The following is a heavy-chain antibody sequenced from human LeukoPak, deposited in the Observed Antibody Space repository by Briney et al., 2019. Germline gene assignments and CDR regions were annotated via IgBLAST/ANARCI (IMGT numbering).Heavy chain of an antibody. J-gene: IGHJ4*02. Sequence: GGSLRLSCAASGFTFSDCSMNWVRQAPGKGLEWISYVGISSGNTKYADSVKGRFTISGDSAKNSVFLQMNSLRVEDTAVYFCARDHRYAFDNWGQGTLATVSS. CDR2: VGISSGNT. CDR1: GFTFSDCS. D-gene: IGHD5-12*01. V-gene: IGHV3-48*04. CDR3: ARDHRYAFDN.